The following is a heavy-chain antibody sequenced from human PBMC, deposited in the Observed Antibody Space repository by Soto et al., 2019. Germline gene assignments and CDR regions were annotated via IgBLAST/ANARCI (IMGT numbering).Heavy chain of an antibody. V-gene: IGHV1-69*13. D-gene: IGHD2-15*01. CDR2: IIPIFGTA. CDR1: GGTFSSYA. Sequence: ASVKVSCKASGGTFSSYAISWVRQAPGQGLEWMGGIIPIFGTANYAQKFQGRVTITADESTSTAYMELSSLRSEDTAVYYCARDTPNHYGMDVWGQGTTVTVSS. CDR3: ARDTPNHYGMDV. J-gene: IGHJ6*02.